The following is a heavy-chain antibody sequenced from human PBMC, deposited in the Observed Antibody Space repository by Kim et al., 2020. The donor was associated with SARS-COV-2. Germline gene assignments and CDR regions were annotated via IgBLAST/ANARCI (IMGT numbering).Heavy chain of an antibody. CDR2: INTDGTIT. CDR1: GNSFSTYW. V-gene: IGHV3-74*01. J-gene: IGHJ5*02. Sequence: GGSLRLSCAVSGNSFSTYWMHWVRQAPGKGLVSVSHINTDGTITTYADFVKGRFTISRDNAKNTVYLQMNSLRVEDTAIYYCAGDRFDPWGQGTLFTVSS. CDR3: AGDRFDP.